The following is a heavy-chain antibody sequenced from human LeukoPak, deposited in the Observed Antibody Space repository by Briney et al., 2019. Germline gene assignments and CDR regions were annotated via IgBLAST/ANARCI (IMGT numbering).Heavy chain of an antibody. D-gene: IGHD2-15*01. J-gene: IGHJ5*02. CDR2: MYYRGST. CDR1: DYSISSGYY. Sequence: PSETLSLTCSVSDYSISSGYYWGWVRQPPGKGLEWIGSMYYRGSTYYNPSLKSRVTISVDTSKNQFSLKLSSVTAADTAVYYCARSGYCSGGSCYRARWFDPWGQGTLVTVSS. V-gene: IGHV4-38-2*02. CDR3: ARSGYCSGGSCYRARWFDP.